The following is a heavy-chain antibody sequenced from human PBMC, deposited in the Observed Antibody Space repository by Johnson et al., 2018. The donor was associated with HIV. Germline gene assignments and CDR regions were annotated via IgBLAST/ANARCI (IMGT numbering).Heavy chain of an antibody. Sequence: QVQLVESGGGVVQSGRSLRLSCAASGFTFSSYGMHWVRQAPGKGLEWVAVIWYEGSNKYYADSVKARFTTSRENAKKSLYLQMNSLRAVYTAVYYCASEAQTHAYAIWGQETMGTVSS. J-gene: IGHJ3*02. CDR2: IWYEGSNK. V-gene: IGHV3-33*01. CDR3: ASEAQTHAYAI. D-gene: IGHD4-23*01. CDR1: GFTFSSYG.